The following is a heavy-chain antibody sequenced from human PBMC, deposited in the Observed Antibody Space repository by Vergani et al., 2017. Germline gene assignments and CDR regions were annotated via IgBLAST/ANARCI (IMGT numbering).Heavy chain of an antibody. V-gene: IGHV3-9*03. CDR2: ISWNSGSI. CDR1: GFTFDDYA. CDR3: AKGLICGSYISPFDY. Sequence: EVQLVESGGGLVQPGRSLRLSCAASGFTFDDYAMHWVRQAPGKGLEWVSGISWNSGSIGYADSVKGRFTISRDNAKNSLYLQMNSLRAEDMALYYCAKGLICGSYISPFDYWGQGTLVTVSS. D-gene: IGHD3-16*01. J-gene: IGHJ4*02.